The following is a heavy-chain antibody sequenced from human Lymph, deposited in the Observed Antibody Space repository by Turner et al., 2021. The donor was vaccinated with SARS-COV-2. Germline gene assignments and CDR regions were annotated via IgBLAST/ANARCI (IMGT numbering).Heavy chain of an antibody. V-gene: IGHV3-30-3*01. CDR2: ISYDGSNK. CDR1: GFIFNNYP. J-gene: IGHJ4*02. D-gene: IGHD3-10*01. CDR3: ARDSSGSGTLDY. Sequence: QVQLVESGGGVVQPGRSLRLSCAASGFIFNNYPMHWVRQAPGKGLEWVAVISYDGSNKYYADSVKGRFTISRDNSKNTLYLQMNSLRAEDTAVYYCARDSSGSGTLDYWGQGTLVTVSS.